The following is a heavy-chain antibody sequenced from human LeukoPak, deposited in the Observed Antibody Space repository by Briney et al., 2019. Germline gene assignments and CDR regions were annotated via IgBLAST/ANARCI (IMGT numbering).Heavy chain of an antibody. J-gene: IGHJ4*02. CDR1: GFTFSSYA. CDR3: ARDVCLGDYSSSCPDY. V-gene: IGHV3-30*14. Sequence: PGGSLRLSCAASGFTFSSYAMHWVRQAPGKGLEWVAVISYDGSNKYYADSVKGRFTISRDNSKNTLYLQMNSLRAEDTAVYYCARDVCLGDYSSSCPDYWGQGTLVTVSS. D-gene: IGHD6-13*01. CDR2: ISYDGSNK.